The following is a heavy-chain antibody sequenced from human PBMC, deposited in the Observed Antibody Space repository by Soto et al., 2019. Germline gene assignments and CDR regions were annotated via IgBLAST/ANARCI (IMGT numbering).Heavy chain of an antibody. D-gene: IGHD3-3*01. Sequence: QVHLQQSGPGLVNPSETLSLTCTVSGGSMSSYYWTWIRQPAGKGLEWIGRVYSSGDTHYNPSLKSRVTISLDTSKNQFSLRLLSVTDADTAVYYCARGQRFSDWFDPWGQGTLVTVSS. CDR1: GGSMSSYY. CDR2: VYSSGDT. CDR3: ARGQRFSDWFDP. V-gene: IGHV4-4*07. J-gene: IGHJ5*02.